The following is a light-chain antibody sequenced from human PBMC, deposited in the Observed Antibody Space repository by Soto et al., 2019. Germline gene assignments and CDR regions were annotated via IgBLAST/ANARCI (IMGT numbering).Light chain of an antibody. CDR1: QTISSW. V-gene: IGKV1-5*03. J-gene: IGKJ1*01. Sequence: DIPMTQSPSTLSGSVGDRVTITCRASQTISSWLAWYQQKPGKAPKLLIYKASTLKSGVPSRFSGSGSGTEFTLTVGSLQPYDFATYFCQHYSSYSESVGEGTKVELK. CDR2: KAS. CDR3: QHYSSYSES.